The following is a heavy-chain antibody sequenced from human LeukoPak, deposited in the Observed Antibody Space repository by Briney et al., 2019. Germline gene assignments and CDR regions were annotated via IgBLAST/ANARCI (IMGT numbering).Heavy chain of an antibody. Sequence: GGSLRLSCAASGFTFSSYAMHWVRQAPGKGLEWVAVISYDGSNKYYADSVKGRFTISRDNSKNTLYLQMNSLRAEDTAVYYCARVQRGIAVALDYWGQGTLATVSS. V-gene: IGHV3-30*04. D-gene: IGHD6-19*01. CDR2: ISYDGSNK. J-gene: IGHJ4*02. CDR1: GFTFSSYA. CDR3: ARVQRGIAVALDY.